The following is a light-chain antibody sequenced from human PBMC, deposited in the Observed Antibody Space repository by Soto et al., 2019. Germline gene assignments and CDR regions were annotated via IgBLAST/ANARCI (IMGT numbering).Light chain of an antibody. V-gene: IGKV1-5*01. CDR1: QSISSW. Sequence: IQMTQSPSTLSASVRDRVTITCRASQSISSWLAWYQQKLGRAPRLLIYDASSLESGVPSRFSGSGYGTEFTLTISCLQPDDFAPYYCQQYNTDFSLTFGGGTKVDIK. CDR3: QQYNTDFSLT. J-gene: IGKJ4*01. CDR2: DAS.